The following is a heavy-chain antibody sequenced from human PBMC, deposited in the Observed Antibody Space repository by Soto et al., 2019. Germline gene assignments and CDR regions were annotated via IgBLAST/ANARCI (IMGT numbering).Heavy chain of an antibody. V-gene: IGHV3-23*01. CDR3: AKTFFSGSGSYRGWFDP. J-gene: IGHJ5*02. CDR2: ISGGGDNT. CDR1: GFMFSSYA. Sequence: QTGGSLRLSCAASGFMFSSYAMTWVRQAPGKGLEWVSVISGGGDNTYYADSVKGRFTISRDGSKDTLYLQMNSLRADDTAVYYCAKTFFSGSGSYRGWFDPWGQGTQVTVSS. D-gene: IGHD3-10*01.